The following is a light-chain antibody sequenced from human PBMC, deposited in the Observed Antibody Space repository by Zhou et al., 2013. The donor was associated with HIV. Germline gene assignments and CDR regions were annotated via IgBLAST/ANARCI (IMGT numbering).Light chain of an antibody. V-gene: IGKV3-20*01. J-gene: IGKJ1*01. CDR1: QSVSSNF. Sequence: EIVLTQSPGTLSLSPGERATLSCKASQSVSSNFIAWYQQKPGQAPRLLTYGASSRATGIPDRFSGSGSGTDFTLTISRLEPEDFAVYYCQQYVRSPWTFGQGTKVEI. CDR2: GAS. CDR3: QQYVRSPWT.